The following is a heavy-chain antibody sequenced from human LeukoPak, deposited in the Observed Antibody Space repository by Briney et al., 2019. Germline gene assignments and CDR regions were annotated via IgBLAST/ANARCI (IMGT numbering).Heavy chain of an antibody. J-gene: IGHJ4*02. Sequence: PSETLSLTCAVYGGSFGGYYWSWIRQPPGKGLEWIGEINHSGSTNYNPSLKSRVTISVDTSKNQFSLKLSSVTAADTAVYYCARGPPIVVVAATHSEDFDYWGQGTLVTVSS. V-gene: IGHV4-34*01. CDR3: ARGPPIVVVAATHSEDFDY. CDR1: GGSFGGYY. CDR2: INHSGST. D-gene: IGHD2-15*01.